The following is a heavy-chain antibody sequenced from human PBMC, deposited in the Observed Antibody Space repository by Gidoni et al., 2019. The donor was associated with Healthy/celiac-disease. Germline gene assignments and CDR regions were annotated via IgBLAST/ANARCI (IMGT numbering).Heavy chain of an antibody. CDR1: GYPFTSYD. V-gene: IGHV1-8*01. CDR3: ARVAACSGGSCKGVGDY. CDR2: MNPNSGNT. D-gene: IGHD2-15*01. Sequence: QVQLVQSGAEVKKPGASVKVSCKASGYPFTSYDINWVRQATGQGLEWMGWMNPNSGNTGYAQKFQGRVTMTRNTSISTAYMELSSLRSEDTAVYYCARVAACSGGSCKGVGDYWGQGTLVTVSS. J-gene: IGHJ4*02.